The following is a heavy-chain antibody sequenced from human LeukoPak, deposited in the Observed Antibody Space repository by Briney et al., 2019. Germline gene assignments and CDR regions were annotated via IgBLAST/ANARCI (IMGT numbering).Heavy chain of an antibody. J-gene: IGHJ5*02. V-gene: IGHV4-4*07. Sequence: SETLSLTCTVSGGSISSYYWSWIRQPAGKGLEWIGRTYTSGSTNYNPSLKSRVTMSVDTSKNQFSLKLSSVTAADTAVYYCARVEYQLLSVWFDPWGQGTLVTVSS. CDR2: TYTSGST. D-gene: IGHD2-2*01. CDR1: GGSISSYY. CDR3: ARVEYQLLSVWFDP.